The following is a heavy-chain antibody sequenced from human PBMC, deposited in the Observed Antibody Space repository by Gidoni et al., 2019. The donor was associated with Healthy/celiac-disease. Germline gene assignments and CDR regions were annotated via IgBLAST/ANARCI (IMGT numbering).Heavy chain of an antibody. CDR1: VFTFSGSA. D-gene: IGHD2-15*01. Sequence: EVQLLESGGGLVQPGGCLRLSCAASVFTFSGSAMGWVRQAPGKGLEWVSAISGSGGSTYYADSVKGRFTISRDNSKNTLYLQMNSLRAEDTAVYYCAKSPVVVVAARFGYWGQGTLVTVSS. V-gene: IGHV3-23*01. J-gene: IGHJ4*02. CDR3: AKSPVVVVAARFGY. CDR2: ISGSGGST.